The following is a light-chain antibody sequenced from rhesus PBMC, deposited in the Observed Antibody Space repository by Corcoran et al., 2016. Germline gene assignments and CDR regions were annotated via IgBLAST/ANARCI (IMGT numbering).Light chain of an antibody. V-gene: IGKV1-74*01. CDR3: QHGYGTPYS. CDR1: ENVNNY. J-gene: IGKJ2*01. Sequence: DIQMTQSPSSLSASVGDRVTITCRASENVNNYLNWYQQKPGKAPKLLLYKASTLQSGVPSRFSGSGSVTDYTFTISSLQPEDVATYYCQHGYGTPYSFGQGTKVEIK. CDR2: KAS.